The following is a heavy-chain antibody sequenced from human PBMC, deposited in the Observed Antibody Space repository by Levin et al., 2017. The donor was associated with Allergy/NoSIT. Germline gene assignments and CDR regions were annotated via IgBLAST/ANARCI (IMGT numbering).Heavy chain of an antibody. CDR3: ARQDGDESTAAFDI. CDR2: INTKTGNP. CDR1: GYMFTSYP. D-gene: IGHD6-6*01. J-gene: IGHJ3*02. V-gene: IGHV7-4-1*02. Sequence: MTGGSLRLSCKASGYMFTSYPMNWVRLAPGQGLEWMGWINTKTGNPTYAQGFTGRFVFSSDTSVSTAYLQINSLKSEDSAVYYCARQDGDESTAAFDIWGQGTMVTVSS.